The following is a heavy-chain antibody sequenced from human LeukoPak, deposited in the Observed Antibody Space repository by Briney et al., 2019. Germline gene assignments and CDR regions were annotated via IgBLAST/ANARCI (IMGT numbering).Heavy chain of an antibody. CDR2: VWHDGSNR. J-gene: IGHJ4*02. CDR1: GFTFSSFA. CDR3: AGELFGSGSRPDY. Sequence: PGGSLRLSCTAPGFTFSSFAIHWIRQAPGKGLEWVALVWHDGSNRYYADSVKGRFTISRDNSKNTVYLQMNSLRAEDTAVYYCAGELFGSGSRPDYWGQGTLVTVSS. D-gene: IGHD3-10*01. V-gene: IGHV3-33*01.